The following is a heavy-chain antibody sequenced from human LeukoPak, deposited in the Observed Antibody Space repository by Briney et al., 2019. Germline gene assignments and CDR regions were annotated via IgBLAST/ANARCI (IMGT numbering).Heavy chain of an antibody. D-gene: IGHD1-14*01. J-gene: IGHJ4*02. V-gene: IGHV4-39*01. Sequence: PSETLSLTCTVSGASIRRNNYYWGWIRQPPGKGLEWIGTIYSSVSTYYNPSLKSRVTISVDTSKNQLSLKLTSVTAADTAVFYCVCGSGYFFDYWGQGTLVTVSS. CDR1: GASIRRNNYY. CDR3: VCGSGYFFDY. CDR2: IYSSVST.